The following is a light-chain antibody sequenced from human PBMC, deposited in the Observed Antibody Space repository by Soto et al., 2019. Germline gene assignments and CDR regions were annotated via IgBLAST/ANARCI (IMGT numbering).Light chain of an antibody. V-gene: IGLV1-40*01. CDR2: GNK. J-gene: IGLJ1*01. CDR1: GTNFGAGFD. Sequence: QPVLTQPPSVSGAPEQTVTSCCLGSGTNFGAGFDVHWYQQLPGTAPKLLIFGNKSRPSGVPDRFSGSKSGTSASLTITGLQAEDEAEYYCQYYDAKPRCLEVFGPVTKLPVL. CDR3: QYYDAKPRCLEV.